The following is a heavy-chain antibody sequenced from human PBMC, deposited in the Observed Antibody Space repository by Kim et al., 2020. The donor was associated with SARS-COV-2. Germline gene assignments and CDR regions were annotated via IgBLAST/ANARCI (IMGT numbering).Heavy chain of an antibody. J-gene: IGHJ4*02. CDR2: IYYSGST. CDR3: ARVGDSSSSDY. CDR1: GGSIISYY. D-gene: IGHD6-6*01. V-gene: IGHV4-59*01. Sequence: SETLSLTCTVSGGSIISYYWSWIRQPPGKGLEWIGYIYYSGSTNYNPSLKSRVTISVDTSKNQFSLKLSSVTAADTAVYYCARVGDSSSSDYWGQGTLVTVSS.